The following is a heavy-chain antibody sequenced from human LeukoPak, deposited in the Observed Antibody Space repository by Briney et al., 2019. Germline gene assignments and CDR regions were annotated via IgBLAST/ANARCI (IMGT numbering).Heavy chain of an antibody. CDR2: INPNSGGT. V-gene: IGHV1-2*02. Sequence: ASVKVSCKASGYTFTGYYMHWVRQAPGQGLEWMGWINPNSGGTNYAQKFQGRVTMTRDTSISTAYMELSSLRSEDTAVYYCARDSPVFYAFDIWGQGTMVTVSS. J-gene: IGHJ3*02. CDR3: ARDSPVFYAFDI. CDR1: GYTFTGYY. D-gene: IGHD2/OR15-2a*01.